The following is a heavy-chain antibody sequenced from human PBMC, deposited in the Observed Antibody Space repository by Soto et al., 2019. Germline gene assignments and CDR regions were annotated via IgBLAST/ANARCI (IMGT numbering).Heavy chain of an antibody. CDR2: MYYSGST. Sequence: SLTLSLTCTASRGSISSYYWSWIRQPPGKGLEWIGYMYYSGSTNYNPSLKSRVTISVDTSKNQFSLKLSSVTAADTAVYYCGGKNYDSSGYFDYWGQGTLVTVSS. D-gene: IGHD3-22*01. CDR1: RGSISSYY. J-gene: IGHJ4*02. CDR3: GGKNYDSSGYFDY. V-gene: IGHV4-59*13.